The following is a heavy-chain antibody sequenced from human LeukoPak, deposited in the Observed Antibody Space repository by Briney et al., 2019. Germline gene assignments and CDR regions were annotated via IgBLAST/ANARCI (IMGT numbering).Heavy chain of an antibody. D-gene: IGHD2-2*01. CDR2: IYYSGST. V-gene: IGHV4-39*07. Sequence: SETLSLTCTVSGGSISSSSYYWGWIRQPPGKGLEWIGSIYYSGSTYYNPSLKSRVTISVDTSKNQFSLKLSSVTAADTAVYYCARTGDIVVVPAAIGAFDIWGQGTMVTVSS. CDR1: GGSISSSSYY. CDR3: ARTGDIVVVPAAIGAFDI. J-gene: IGHJ3*02.